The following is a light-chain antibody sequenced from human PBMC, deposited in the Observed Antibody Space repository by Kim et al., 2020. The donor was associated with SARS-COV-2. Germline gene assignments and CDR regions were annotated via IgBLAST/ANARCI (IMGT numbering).Light chain of an antibody. CDR3: LQHNTYPIT. V-gene: IGKV1-17*01. CDR1: QNIRND. CDR2: GAS. J-gene: IGKJ5*01. Sequence: ASVGDIFTITFRASQNIRNDLGWYQQNPGRAPRRLIYGASNLQSWVPSRFSGSGSGTEFTLTICCLQPEDFATYFCLQHNTYPITFGLGTRLEI.